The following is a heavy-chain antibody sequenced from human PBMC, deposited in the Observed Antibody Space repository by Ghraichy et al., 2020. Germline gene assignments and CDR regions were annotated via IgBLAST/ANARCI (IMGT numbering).Heavy chain of an antibody. CDR1: GVIFSGYW. CDR2: INGDGSIT. J-gene: IGHJ3*02. CDR3: AKNMIIVVITRGAFDI. D-gene: IGHD3-22*01. Sequence: GESLNISCVTSGVIFSGYWMHWVRQDPGKGLVWVSRINGDGSITSYADSVKGRFTISRDNAKSTLYLQLNSLRAEDTAVYYCAKNMIIVVITRGAFDIWGQGTMVTVS. V-gene: IGHV3-74*01.